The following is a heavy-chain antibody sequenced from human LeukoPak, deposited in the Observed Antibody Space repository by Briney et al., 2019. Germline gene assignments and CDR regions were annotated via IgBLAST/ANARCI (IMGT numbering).Heavy chain of an antibody. CDR3: ARDEGTAMAELPYYYYCMDV. J-gene: IGHJ6*03. Sequence: ASVKVSCKPSGYTFANYYMHWVRQAPGQGLEWMGWINPNSGGTNYAQKFQGRVTMTRDTSISTAYMELSRLRSDDTAVYYCARDEGTAMAELPYYYYCMDVWGKGTTVTVSS. V-gene: IGHV1-2*02. D-gene: IGHD5-18*01. CDR1: GYTFANYY. CDR2: INPNSGGT.